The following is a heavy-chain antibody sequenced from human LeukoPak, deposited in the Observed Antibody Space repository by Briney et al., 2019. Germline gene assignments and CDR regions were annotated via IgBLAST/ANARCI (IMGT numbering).Heavy chain of an antibody. CDR3: ARVQSTYYYGSGSYYNVRFDP. Sequence: SETLSLTCAVYGGSFSGYYWSWIRQPPGKGLEWIGEINHSGSTSYNPSLKSRVTISVDTSKNQFSLKLSSVTAADTAVYYCARVQSTYYYGSGSYYNVRFDPWGQGTLVTVSS. CDR2: INHSGST. J-gene: IGHJ5*02. V-gene: IGHV4-34*01. CDR1: GGSFSGYY. D-gene: IGHD3-10*01.